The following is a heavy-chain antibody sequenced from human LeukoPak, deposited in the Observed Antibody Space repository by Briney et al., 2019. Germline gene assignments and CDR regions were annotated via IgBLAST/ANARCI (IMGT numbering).Heavy chain of an antibody. D-gene: IGHD1-1*01. CDR2: IFYSGGT. CDR3: ARRMEGSHGNWFDS. J-gene: IGHJ5*01. V-gene: IGHV4-59*08. CDR1: GGAISTCY. Sequence: SETLSLTCTVSGGAISTCYWNWIRQPPGKVLEWIGSIFYSGGTNYNPSLKSRVTISVDTSKNQFSLKLSSVTAADTAVYYCARRMEGSHGNWFDSWGQGILVTVSS.